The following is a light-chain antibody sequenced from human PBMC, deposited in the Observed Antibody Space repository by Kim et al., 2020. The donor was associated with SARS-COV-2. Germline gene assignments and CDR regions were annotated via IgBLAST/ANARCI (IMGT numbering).Light chain of an antibody. J-gene: IGKJ1*01. CDR3: QQYRSWPRT. CDR2: RAS. V-gene: IGKV3-15*01. CDR1: ENIGSD. Sequence: EIVMTQSPATLSVSPGERATLSCRASENIGSDMVWYQQIPGQAPRLLMFRASTRATGIPARFSGSGSGTDFTLTISSLQSEDIAVYYCQQYRSWPRTFGQGTKVEIK.